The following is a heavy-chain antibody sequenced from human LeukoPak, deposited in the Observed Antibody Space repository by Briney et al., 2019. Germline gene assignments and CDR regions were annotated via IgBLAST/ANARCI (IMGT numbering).Heavy chain of an antibody. V-gene: IGHV4-34*01. J-gene: IGHJ4*02. D-gene: IGHD6-19*01. CDR1: GGSFSGYY. Sequence: SETLSLTCAVYGGSFSGYYWSWIRQPPGKGLEWIGEINHSGSTNCNPSLKSRVTISVDTSKNQFSLKLSSVTAADTAVYYCARGRPLYSSGWYVNYWGQGTLVTVSS. CDR2: INHSGST. CDR3: ARGRPLYSSGWYVNY.